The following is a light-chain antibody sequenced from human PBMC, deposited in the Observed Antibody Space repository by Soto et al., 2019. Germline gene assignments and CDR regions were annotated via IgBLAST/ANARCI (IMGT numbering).Light chain of an antibody. V-gene: IGKV3-15*01. CDR2: GAS. CDR1: QSVNSN. Sequence: ETVMTQSPATLSVSPGERATLSCRASQSVNSNLAWYQQKLGQAPRVLIFGASTRATGIPARFSGSGSGTEVSLTINSLQSEDVAVYYCQEYNTWPWTFGQGTKVEIK. J-gene: IGKJ1*01. CDR3: QEYNTWPWT.